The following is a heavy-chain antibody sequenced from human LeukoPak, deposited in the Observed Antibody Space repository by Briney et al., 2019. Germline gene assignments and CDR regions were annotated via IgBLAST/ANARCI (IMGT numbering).Heavy chain of an antibody. J-gene: IGHJ4*02. CDR1: GFTFSSYG. V-gene: IGHV3-33*06. D-gene: IGHD1-26*01. CDR3: AKDGGSYSYSDY. Sequence: PGRSLRLSCAASGFTFSSYGMHWVRQAPGKGLEWAAVIWYDGSNKYYADSVKGRFTISRDNSKNTLYLQMNSLRAEDTAVYYCAKDGGSYSYSDYWGQGTLVTVSS. CDR2: IWYDGSNK.